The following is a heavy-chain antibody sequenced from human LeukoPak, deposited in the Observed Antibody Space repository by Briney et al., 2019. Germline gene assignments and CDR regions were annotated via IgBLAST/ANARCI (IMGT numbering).Heavy chain of an antibody. D-gene: IGHD6-19*01. J-gene: IGHJ4*02. V-gene: IGHV3-33*01. CDR1: GFTFSSYG. CDR2: IWHDGSNK. CDR3: ARDSSGWSLDY. Sequence: GGPRRLSCAAPGFTFSSYGMPWVRQAPGKGLEWVAVIWHDGSNKDYADSVKGRFTISRDNSKNTLYLQMNSLRAEDTAVYYCARDSSGWSLDYWGQGTLVTVSS.